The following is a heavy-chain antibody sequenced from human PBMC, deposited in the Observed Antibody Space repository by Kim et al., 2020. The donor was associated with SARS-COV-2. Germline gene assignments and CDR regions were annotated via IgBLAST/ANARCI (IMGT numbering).Heavy chain of an antibody. Sequence: ASVKVSCKASGYTFTSYYMHWVRQAPGQGLEWMGIINPSGGSTSYAQKFQGRVTMTRDTSTSTVYMELSSLRSEDTAVYYCATAGDYYGSGAQYGMDVWGQGTTVTVSS. D-gene: IGHD3-10*01. V-gene: IGHV1-46*01. CDR3: ATAGDYYGSGAQYGMDV. CDR1: GYTFTSYY. J-gene: IGHJ6*02. CDR2: INPSGGST.